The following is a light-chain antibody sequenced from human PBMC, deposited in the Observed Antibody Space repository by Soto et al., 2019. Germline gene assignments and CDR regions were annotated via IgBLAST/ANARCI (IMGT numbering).Light chain of an antibody. CDR1: QSVSSSY. J-gene: IGKJ1*01. V-gene: IGKV3-20*01. CDR3: QQSGSSSGWT. CDR2: GAS. Sequence: EVVLTQSPGTLSLSPGGRATLSCRASQSVSSSYLAWYQQKPGQAPRLLIYGASSRATGIPDRFSGSGSGTDFTLTTSRLEPEDFAVYYCQQSGSSSGWTFGQGTKVEIK.